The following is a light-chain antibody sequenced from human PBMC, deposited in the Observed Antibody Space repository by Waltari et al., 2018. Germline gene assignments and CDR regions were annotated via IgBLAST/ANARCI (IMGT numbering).Light chain of an antibody. J-gene: IGLJ3*02. Sequence: LRPHHGHPTKLLLYRDNMRPSGTPERFSDSRSGNTSSLTITVRQPEDGADYYCSAWDTHPNAWVFGGGTKHTVL. CDR3: SAWDTHPNAWV. CDR2: RDN. V-gene: IGLV10-54*04.